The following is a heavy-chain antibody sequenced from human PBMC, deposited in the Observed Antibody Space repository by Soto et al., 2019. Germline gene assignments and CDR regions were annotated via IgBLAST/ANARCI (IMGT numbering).Heavy chain of an antibody. CDR1: GDTFNSYG. V-gene: IGHV1-69*01. J-gene: IGHJ3*01. D-gene: IGHD6-13*01. Sequence: QVQLVQSGPELKKPGSSVKVSCKAPGDTFNSYGMNWVRQAPGQGLEWMGGIVPMFGTTNLALKFEDRVTITADELTTTVYMEIRGLTSEDTAVYYCARDLADVHLWDAFDVWGHGTRVTVSS. CDR2: IVPMFGTT. CDR3: ARDLADVHLWDAFDV.